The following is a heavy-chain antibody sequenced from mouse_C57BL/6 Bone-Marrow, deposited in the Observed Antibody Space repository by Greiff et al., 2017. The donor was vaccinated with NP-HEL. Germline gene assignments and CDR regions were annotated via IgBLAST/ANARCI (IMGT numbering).Heavy chain of an antibody. CDR2: IYPRSGNT. V-gene: IGHV1-81*01. D-gene: IGHD2-1*01. CDR1: GYTFTSYG. CDR3: ASIYSPLFAY. J-gene: IGHJ3*01. Sequence: VKLQQSGAELARPGASVKLSCKASGYTFTSYGISWVKQRTGQGLEWIGEIYPRSGNTYYNEKFKGKATLTADKSSSTAYMELRSLTSEDSAVYVCASIYSPLFAYWGQGTLVTVSA.